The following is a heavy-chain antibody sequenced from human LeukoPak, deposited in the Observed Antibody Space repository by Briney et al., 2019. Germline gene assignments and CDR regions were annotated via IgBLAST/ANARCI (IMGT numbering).Heavy chain of an antibody. Sequence: AGGSLRLSCAASGFTFSSYAMSWVRQALGKGLEWVSAISGSGGSTYYADSVKGRFTISRDNSKNTLYLQMNSLRAEDTAVYYCAKDAARYLYYFDYWGQGTMVTVSS. D-gene: IGHD1-14*01. CDR2: ISGSGGST. J-gene: IGHJ4*02. CDR1: GFTFSSYA. CDR3: AKDAARYLYYFDY. V-gene: IGHV3-23*01.